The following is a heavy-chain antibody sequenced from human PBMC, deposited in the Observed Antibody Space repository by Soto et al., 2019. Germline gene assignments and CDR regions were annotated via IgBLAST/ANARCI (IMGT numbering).Heavy chain of an antibody. Sequence: HSHTLSLTCAISGDSVSSNSAAWNWIRQSPSRGLEWLGRTYYRSKWYNDYAVSVKSRITINPDTSKNQFSLQLNSVTPEDTAVYYCARDLQYSSSWWNYYYGMDVWGQGTTVTVSS. J-gene: IGHJ6*02. V-gene: IGHV6-1*01. CDR3: ARDLQYSSSWWNYYYGMDV. D-gene: IGHD6-13*01. CDR1: GDSVSSNSAA. CDR2: TYYRSKWYN.